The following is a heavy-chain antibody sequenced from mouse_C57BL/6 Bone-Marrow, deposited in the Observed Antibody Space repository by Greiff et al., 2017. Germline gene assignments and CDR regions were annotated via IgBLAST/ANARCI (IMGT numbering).Heavy chain of an antibody. D-gene: IGHD1-1*01. J-gene: IGHJ4*01. CDR1: GFSLTSYG. CDR3: ARHYYGSEGAMDY. Sequence: QVQLKESGPGLVAPSQSLSITCTVSGFSLTSYGVDWVRQSPGKGLEWLGVIWGVGSTNYNSAHKSRLSISKDNSKSQVFLKMNSLQTDDTAMYYCARHYYGSEGAMDYWGQGTSVTVSS. CDR2: IWGVGST. V-gene: IGHV2-6*01.